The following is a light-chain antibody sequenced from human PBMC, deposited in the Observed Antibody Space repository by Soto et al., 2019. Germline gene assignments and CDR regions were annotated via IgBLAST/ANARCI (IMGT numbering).Light chain of an antibody. CDR3: SSYACSNNLWV. J-gene: IGLJ3*02. Sequence: QSALTQPPSASGSLGQSVTISCTGTSSDVGHYNYVSWYQHHPGEAPKLIIYEVSKRPSGVPARFAGSKSGNAASLTVSGLQAEDEADYYCSSYACSNNLWVFGGGTKLTVL. CDR1: SSDVGHYNY. V-gene: IGLV2-8*01. CDR2: EVS.